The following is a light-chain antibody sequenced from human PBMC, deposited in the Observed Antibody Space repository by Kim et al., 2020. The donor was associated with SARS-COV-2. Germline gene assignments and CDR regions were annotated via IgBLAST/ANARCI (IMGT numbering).Light chain of an antibody. CDR2: DVS. J-gene: IGLJ1*01. CDR3: SSYTSSTSLDV. V-gene: IGLV2-14*03. CDR1: SSDIGTYDH. Sequence: QSALTQPASVSGSPGQTITISCTGSSSDIGTYDHVSWYQQHPGKAPKLMVYDVSDRPSGISDRFSGSKSGNTASLTISGLQADDEADYYCSSYTSSTSLDVFGTGTKVTVL.